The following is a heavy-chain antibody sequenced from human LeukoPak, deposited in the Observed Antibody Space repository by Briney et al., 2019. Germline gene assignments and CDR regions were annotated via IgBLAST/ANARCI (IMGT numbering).Heavy chain of an antibody. CDR2: IYHSGST. CDR3: ARAGYSSSWYRHWFAP. D-gene: IGHD6-13*01. Sequence: PSETLSLTCAVSGGSISSSNWWSWVRHPPGKGLDWMGEIYHSGSTNYNPSLKCRVTISVDKSKTQLSLKLSSVTAADTAVYYCARAGYSSSWYRHWFAPWGQGTLVTVSS. J-gene: IGHJ5*02. CDR1: GGSISSSNW. V-gene: IGHV4-4*02.